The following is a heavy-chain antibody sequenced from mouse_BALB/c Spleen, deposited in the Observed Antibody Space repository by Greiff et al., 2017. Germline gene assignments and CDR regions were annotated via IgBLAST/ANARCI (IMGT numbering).Heavy chain of an antibody. CDR3: ARDRTMITTGSYYYAMDY. Sequence: EVNVVESGGGLVKPGGSLKLSCAASGFTFSDYYMYWVRQTPEKRLEWVATISDGGSYTYYPDSVKGRFTISRDNAKNNLYLQMSSLKSEDTAMYYCARDRTMITTGSYYYAMDYWGQGTSVTVSS. J-gene: IGHJ4*01. V-gene: IGHV5-4*02. D-gene: IGHD2-4*01. CDR2: ISDGGSYT. CDR1: GFTFSDYY.